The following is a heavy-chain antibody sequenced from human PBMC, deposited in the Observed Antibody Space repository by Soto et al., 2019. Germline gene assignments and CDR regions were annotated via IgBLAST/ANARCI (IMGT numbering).Heavy chain of an antibody. CDR2: ISNDGSTQ. D-gene: IGHD5-12*01. V-gene: IGHV3-30-3*01. CDR1: GFRFSSFV. CDR3: AIGRDPYNYNY. Sequence: WGSMRLSCSPAGFRFSSFVMHWVRQSPGKGLEWVAVISNDGSTQNYAGPVKGRLTTSRENCLCTFYLQMNSLSPDDTAVYYCAIGRDPYNYNYWGRGTLVTVSS. J-gene: IGHJ4*02.